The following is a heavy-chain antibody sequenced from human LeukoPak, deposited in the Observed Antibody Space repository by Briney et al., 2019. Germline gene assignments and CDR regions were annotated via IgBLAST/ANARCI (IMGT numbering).Heavy chain of an antibody. J-gene: IGHJ3*02. Sequence: SETLSLTCTVSGGSVRSYYWSWIRQPPGEGLERIAYIHNSGGTNYNPSLKSRVTISVDTSKNQFSLKLRSVTAADTAVYYCVRDWEGFNFDIWGQGTMVTVSS. CDR3: VRDWEGFNFDI. V-gene: IGHV4-59*02. D-gene: IGHD1-26*01. CDR2: IHNSGGT. CDR1: GGSVRSYY.